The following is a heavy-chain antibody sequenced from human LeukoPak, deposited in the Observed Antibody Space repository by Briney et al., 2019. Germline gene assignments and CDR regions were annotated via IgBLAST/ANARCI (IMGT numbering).Heavy chain of an antibody. CDR2: IIPTVGTT. D-gene: IGHD3-22*01. CDR1: GGTFSSYA. CDR3: ARGGYYYDSSGYSHLPDY. J-gene: IGHJ4*02. Sequence: SVKVSCKASGGTFSSYAFSWVRQAPGQGLEWMGGIIPTVGTTNYAQMFQGRVTITADESTSTAYMELSSLRSEDTAVYYCARGGYYYDSSGYSHLPDYWGQGTLVTVSA. V-gene: IGHV1-69*13.